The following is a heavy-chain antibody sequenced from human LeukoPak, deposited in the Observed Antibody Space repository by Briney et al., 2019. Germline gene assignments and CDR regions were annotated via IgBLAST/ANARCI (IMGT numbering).Heavy chain of an antibody. CDR2: MRSKANIYAT. CDR3: TRGDSYRSTCWAY. Sequence: GTPRLSPAASRVTSSDAGVHTVPQSAGKQLEGCGRMRSKANIYATAYAPSVKDRFIISRDDSKNTSYLQMNSCKTRDRAGNSCTRGDSYRSTCWAYWGQGDLVTVSS. CDR1: RVTSSDAG. V-gene: IGHV3-73*01. D-gene: IGHD2-2*01. J-gene: IGHJ4*02.